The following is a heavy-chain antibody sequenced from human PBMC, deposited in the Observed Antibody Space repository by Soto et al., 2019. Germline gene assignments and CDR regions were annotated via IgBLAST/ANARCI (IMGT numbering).Heavy chain of an antibody. CDR1: GYTFTRYG. CDR3: ARDLVYCRSTSFYLFDP. J-gene: IGHJ5*02. CDR2: ISAYNGNT. D-gene: IGHD2-2*01. Sequence: VKVSCKAPGYTFTRYGMRWVRQAAVKGLEWMGWISAYNGNTNYAQTLQRTVTMPTDTSTSTPYMELRSLRSDDTSLYYSARDLVYCRSTSFYLFDPLGQGTQGTV. V-gene: IGHV1-18*01.